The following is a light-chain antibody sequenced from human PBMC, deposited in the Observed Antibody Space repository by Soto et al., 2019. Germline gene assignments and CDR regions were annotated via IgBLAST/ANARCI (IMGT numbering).Light chain of an antibody. J-gene: IGLJ3*02. Sequence: QTVVTQEPSLTVSPGGTVTLTCTSTTGAVTSGNYPNWFQQKPGQAPRPLIYSTSNKHSWTPARFSGSLLGDKAALTLSGVQPEDEADYYCLLYYGGAHLWVFGGGTKLTVL. CDR2: STS. V-gene: IGLV7-43*01. CDR3: LLYYGGAHLWV. CDR1: TGAVTSGNY.